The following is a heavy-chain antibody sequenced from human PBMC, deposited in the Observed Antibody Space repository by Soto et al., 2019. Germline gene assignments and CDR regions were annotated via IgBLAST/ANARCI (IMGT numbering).Heavy chain of an antibody. CDR3: AREAYYYYYMDV. V-gene: IGHV4-34*01. Sequence: SETLSLTCAVYGGSFSGYYWSWIRQPPGKGLEWIGEINHSGSTNYNPSLKSRVTISVDTSKNQFSLKLSSVTAADTAVYYCAREAYYYYYMDVWGKGTTVTVSS. CDR2: INHSGST. CDR1: GGSFSGYY. J-gene: IGHJ6*03.